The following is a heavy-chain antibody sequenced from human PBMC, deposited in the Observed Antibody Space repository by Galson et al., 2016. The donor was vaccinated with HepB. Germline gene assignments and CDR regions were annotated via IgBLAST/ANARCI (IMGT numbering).Heavy chain of an antibody. CDR3: AKEAPNDYSGGMDG. CDR2: IWYDGSDT. J-gene: IGHJ6*02. D-gene: IGHD4-11*01. V-gene: IGHV3-33*06. CDR1: GFTFRSYG. Sequence: SLRLSCAASGFTFRSYGMHWVRQAPGKGLEWVAVIWYDGSDTNYADSVKGRFTISRDNSKNSLYLEMSSLRVEDTAVYYCAKEAPNDYSGGMDGWGPGTSVTVSS.